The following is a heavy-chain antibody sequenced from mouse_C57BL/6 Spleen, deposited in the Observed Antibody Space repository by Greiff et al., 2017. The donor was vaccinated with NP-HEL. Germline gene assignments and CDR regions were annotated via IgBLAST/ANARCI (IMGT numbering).Heavy chain of an antibody. CDR1: GYTFTDYY. Sequence: EVQLQQSGPELVKPGASVKISCKASGYTFTDYYMNWVKQSHGKSLEWIGDINPNNGGTSYNQKFKGKATLTVDKSSSTAYMELRSLTSEDSAVYYCAREPYSNYAMDYWGQGTSVTASS. D-gene: IGHD2-5*01. J-gene: IGHJ4*01. V-gene: IGHV1-26*01. CDR2: INPNNGGT. CDR3: AREPYSNYAMDY.